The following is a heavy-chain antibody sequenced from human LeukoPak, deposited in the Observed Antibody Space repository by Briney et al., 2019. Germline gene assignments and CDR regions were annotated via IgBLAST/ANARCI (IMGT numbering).Heavy chain of an antibody. D-gene: IGHD3-10*01. V-gene: IGHV4-59*06. Sequence: SSETLSLTCSVSGGSISIYYWSWIRQHPGKGLEWIGYIYYSGSTYYNPSLKSRVTISVDTSKNQFSLKLSSVTAADTAVYYCASCSMVRGVIGDYYYYGMDVWGQGTTVTVSS. CDR3: ASCSMVRGVIGDYYYYGMDV. CDR1: GGSISIYY. J-gene: IGHJ6*02. CDR2: IYYSGST.